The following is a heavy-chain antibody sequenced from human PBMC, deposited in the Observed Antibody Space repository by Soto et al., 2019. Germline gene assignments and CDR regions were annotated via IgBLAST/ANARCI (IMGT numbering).Heavy chain of an antibody. CDR1: GFTFSSYA. CDR2: ISYDGSNK. V-gene: IGHV3-30-3*01. D-gene: IGHD1-26*01. CDR3: ARGNLGATAFLRSGYFDY. Sequence: QVQLVESGGGVVQPGRSLRLSCAASGFTFSSYAMHWVRQAPGKGLEWVAVISYDGSNKYYADSVKGRFTISRDNSKNTLYLQMNSLRAEDTAVSYCARGNLGATAFLRSGYFDYWGQGTLVTVSS. J-gene: IGHJ4*02.